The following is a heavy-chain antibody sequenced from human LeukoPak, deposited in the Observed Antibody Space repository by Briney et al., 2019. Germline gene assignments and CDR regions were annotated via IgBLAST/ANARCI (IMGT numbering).Heavy chain of an antibody. Sequence: GASVKVSCKASGGTFSSYAISWVRQAPGQGLEWMGGIIPIFGTANYAQKFQGRVTITADESTSTAYMELSSLRSEDTAVYYCARGVADGSSWYVGIDWGQGTLVTVSS. CDR3: ARGVADGSSWYVGID. CDR1: GGTFSSYA. D-gene: IGHD6-13*01. J-gene: IGHJ4*02. CDR2: IIPIFGTA. V-gene: IGHV1-69*13.